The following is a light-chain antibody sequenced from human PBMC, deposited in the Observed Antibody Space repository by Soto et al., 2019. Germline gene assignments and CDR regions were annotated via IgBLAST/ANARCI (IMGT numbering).Light chain of an antibody. V-gene: IGKV3-20*01. Sequence: EIVSTQSPGTLSVSPGEGATLSCRASQSVSTNIAWYQQKPGQAPRLLIYDTSSRATGLPDRFSGSGSGTDFTLTITRLEPGDFAVFYCQQYGTSEIIFGQGTRLEIK. CDR2: DTS. CDR3: QQYGTSEII. J-gene: IGKJ5*01. CDR1: QSVSTN.